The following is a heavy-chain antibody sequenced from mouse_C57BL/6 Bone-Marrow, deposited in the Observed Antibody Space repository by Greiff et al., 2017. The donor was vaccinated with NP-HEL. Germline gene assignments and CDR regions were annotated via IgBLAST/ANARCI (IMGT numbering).Heavy chain of an antibody. J-gene: IGHJ3*01. V-gene: IGHV1-52*01. D-gene: IGHD2-3*01. CDR1: GYTFTSYW. CDR3: ARKGMVTSFAY. Sequence: QVQLQQPGAELVRPGSSVKLSCKASGYTFTSYWMHWVKQRPIQGLEWIGNIDPSDSETHYNQKFKDKATLTVDKSSSTAYMQLSSLTSEDSAVYYCARKGMVTSFAYWGQGTLVTVSA. CDR2: IDPSDSET.